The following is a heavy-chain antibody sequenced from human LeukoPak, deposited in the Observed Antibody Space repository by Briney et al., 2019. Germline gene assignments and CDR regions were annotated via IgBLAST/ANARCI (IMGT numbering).Heavy chain of an antibody. V-gene: IGHV3-11*04. Sequence: PGGSLRLSCAASGFTFSDYYMSWIRQAPGKGLEWVSYISSSGSTIYCADSVKGRFTISRDNAKNSLYLQMNSLRAEDTAVYYCAARRGIEELWFLGHFDYWGQGTLVTVSS. CDR3: AARRGIEELWFLGHFDY. D-gene: IGHD5-18*01. CDR1: GFTFSDYY. J-gene: IGHJ4*02. CDR2: ISSSGSTI.